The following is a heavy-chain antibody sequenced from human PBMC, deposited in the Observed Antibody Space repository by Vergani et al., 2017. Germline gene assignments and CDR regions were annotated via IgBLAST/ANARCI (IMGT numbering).Heavy chain of an antibody. V-gene: IGHV3-23*04. CDR3: ANXLYCSSTSCRVFDY. CDR1: GFTFSSYA. J-gene: IGHJ4*02. Sequence: EVQLVESGGGIVKPGGSLRLSCVASGFTFSSYAMSWVRQAPGKGLEWVSAISGSGGSTYYADSVKGRFTISRDNSKNTLYLQMNSLRAEDTAVYYCANXLYCSSTSCRVFDYWGQGTLVTVSS. CDR2: ISGSGGST. D-gene: IGHD2-2*01.